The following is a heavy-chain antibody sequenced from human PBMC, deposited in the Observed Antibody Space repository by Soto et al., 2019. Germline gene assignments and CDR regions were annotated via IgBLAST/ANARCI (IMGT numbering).Heavy chain of an antibody. J-gene: IGHJ5*02. Sequence: VQLHESGPGLVKASGTLSLTCAVSGDSISNFHWWTWLRQPPGRGLEWIGEIFHSGSTTYNPSLKSRVTISADKSTNQFSLNLNSLTAADTAVYYCARDGGEWLQSGGGGFDPWGPGILVIVSS. CDR3: ARDGGEWLQSGGGGFDP. CDR1: GDSISNFHW. CDR2: IFHSGST. D-gene: IGHD3-10*01. V-gene: IGHV4-4*02.